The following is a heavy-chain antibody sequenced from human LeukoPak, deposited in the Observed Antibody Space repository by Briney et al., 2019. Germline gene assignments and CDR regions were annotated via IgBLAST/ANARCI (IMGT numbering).Heavy chain of an antibody. Sequence: GGSLRLSCAASGFTFSSYWMSWVRQAPGKGLEWVTNIKQDGSEKYYVDSMKGRFTISRDNAKNSLYLQMNSLRAEDTAVYYCARSSGWRSNDYWGQGTLVTVSS. V-gene: IGHV3-7*01. J-gene: IGHJ4*02. D-gene: IGHD6-19*01. CDR1: GFTFSSYW. CDR3: ARSSGWRSNDY. CDR2: IKQDGSEK.